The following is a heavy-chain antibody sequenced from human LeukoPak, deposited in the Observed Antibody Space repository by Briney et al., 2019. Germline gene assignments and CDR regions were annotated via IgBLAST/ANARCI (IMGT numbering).Heavy chain of an antibody. CDR3: ASEMATTAFDY. CDR1: GFTFSSYS. J-gene: IGHJ4*02. CDR2: ISSSRSYI. V-gene: IGHV3-21*01. Sequence: GGSLRLSCAASGFTFSSYSMNWVRQAPGKGLEWVSFISSSRSYIYYADSVKGRFTISRDNAKNSLYLQMNSLRAEDTAVYYCASEMATTAFDYWGQGTLVTVSS. D-gene: IGHD5-24*01.